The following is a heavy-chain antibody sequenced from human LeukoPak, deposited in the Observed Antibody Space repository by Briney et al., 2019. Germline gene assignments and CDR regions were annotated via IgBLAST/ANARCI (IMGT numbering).Heavy chain of an antibody. CDR2: IYYSGDT. V-gene: IGHV4-39*01. CDR3: ARHENIIIVPTAHAFDY. Sequence: SETLSLTCTVSGGSISNSNYYWGWIRQPPGKGLEWIGTIYYSGDTYYNPSLESRASISVDTSKNRFSLKLNSVTAADTAVYFCARHENIIIVPTAHAFDYWGQGTLVTVS. CDR1: GGSISNSNYY. D-gene: IGHD2/OR15-2a*01. J-gene: IGHJ4*02.